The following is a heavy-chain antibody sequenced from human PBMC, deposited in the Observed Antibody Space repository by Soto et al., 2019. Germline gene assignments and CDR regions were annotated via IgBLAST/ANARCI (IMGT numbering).Heavy chain of an antibody. CDR2: IITVVGIV. CDR3: AGGGIVVAGSSAYSGMDV. D-gene: IGHD1-26*01. V-gene: IGHV1-69*05. CDR1: GGNPSNSA. Sequence: LLQSGAEVKKPGSSVKVSCKASGGNPSNSAISWVRQAPGQVLEWMGGIITVVGIVSYAQNFQGRDTITTDESTSTAYLELSGLRSGDTAVYFCAGGGIVVAGSSAYSGMDVWGQGTTVTVSS. J-gene: IGHJ6*02.